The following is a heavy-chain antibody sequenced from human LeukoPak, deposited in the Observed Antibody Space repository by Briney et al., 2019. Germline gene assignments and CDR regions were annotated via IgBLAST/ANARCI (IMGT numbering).Heavy chain of an antibody. CDR2: IYYSGST. D-gene: IGHD1-26*01. CDR3: ARDRGWELFDY. Sequence: SETLPLTCTVSGGSVSSGYYYWSWIRQPPGKGLEWIGNIYYSGSTNYNPSLKSRVTISADTSKNQFSLKLRSVTAADTAVYYCARDRGWELFDYWGRGTVVTVSS. CDR1: GGSVSSGYYY. J-gene: IGHJ4*02. V-gene: IGHV4-61*01.